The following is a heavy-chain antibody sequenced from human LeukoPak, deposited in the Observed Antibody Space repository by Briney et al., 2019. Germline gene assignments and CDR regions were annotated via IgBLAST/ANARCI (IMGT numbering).Heavy chain of an antibody. D-gene: IGHD2-2*01. V-gene: IGHV4-61*02. CDR3: ATSDIIVVPAAITPHYYYYGMDV. Sequence: SETLSLTCTVSGGSISSGSYYWSWIRQPAGKGLEWIGRIYTSGSTNYNPSLKSRVTISVDTSKNQFSLKLSSVTAADTAVYYCATSDIIVVPAAITPHYYYYGMDVWGQGTTVTVSS. J-gene: IGHJ6*02. CDR1: GGSISSGSYY. CDR2: IYTSGST.